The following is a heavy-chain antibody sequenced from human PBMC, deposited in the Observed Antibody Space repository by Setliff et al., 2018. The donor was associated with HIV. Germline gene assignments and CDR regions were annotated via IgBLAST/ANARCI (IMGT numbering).Heavy chain of an antibody. CDR3: ARAPKRVYYYGSGTYLHDAFDI. CDR1: GYIFSGYY. Sequence: ASVKVSCKASGYIFSGYYIHWVRQAPGQGLEWMGWMNPNSGGTNYAQKLQGRVTMTTDTSTSTAYMELRNLRSDDTAVYYCARAPKRVYYYGSGTYLHDAFDIWGQGTMVTVSS. D-gene: IGHD3-10*01. V-gene: IGHV1-2*02. J-gene: IGHJ3*02. CDR2: MNPNSGGT.